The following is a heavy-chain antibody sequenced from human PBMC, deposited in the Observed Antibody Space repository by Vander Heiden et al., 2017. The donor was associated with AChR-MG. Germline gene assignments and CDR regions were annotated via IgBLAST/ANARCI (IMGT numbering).Heavy chain of an antibody. D-gene: IGHD3-3*01. V-gene: IGHV1-69*01. J-gene: IGHJ5*02. CDR2: IIPIFGNA. CDR1: GGTFSSYA. CDR3: ARCGLPYYDFWSGTTSNWFDP. Sequence: QVQLVQSGAEVKKPGSSVKVSCKASGGTFSSYAISWVRQAPGQGLEVMGGIIPIFGNAKHAQKFQGRVTITADESTGTAYMELSSLRSEDTAVYYCARCGLPYYDFWSGTTSNWFDPWGQGTLVTVSS.